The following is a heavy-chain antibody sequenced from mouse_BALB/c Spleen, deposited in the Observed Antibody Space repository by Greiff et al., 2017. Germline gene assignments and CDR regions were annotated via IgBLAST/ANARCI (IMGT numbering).Heavy chain of an antibody. D-gene: IGHD1-1*01. Sequence: EVMLVESGGGLVQPGGSRKLSCAASGFTFSSFGMHWVRQAPEKGLEWVAYISSGSSTIYYADTVKGRFTISRDNPKNTLFLQMTSLRSEDTAMYYCARSRGLRYFDYWGQGTTLTVSS. CDR3: ARSRGLRYFDY. J-gene: IGHJ2*01. CDR2: ISSGSSTI. CDR1: GFTFSSFG. V-gene: IGHV5-17*02.